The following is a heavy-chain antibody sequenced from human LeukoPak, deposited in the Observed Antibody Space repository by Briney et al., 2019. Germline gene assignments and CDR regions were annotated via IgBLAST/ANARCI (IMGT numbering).Heavy chain of an antibody. D-gene: IGHD3-22*01. Sequence: GESLQISCRASGYTFSKYWIGWVRQMPGKGLEWMGLTFPGDSEARYSPSFEGQVTISADSSTSTAYLQWNSLKASDTAMYYCARHEVSYDSSGYYYPLDWGQGTLVTVSS. CDR2: TFPGDSEA. CDR1: GYTFSKYW. V-gene: IGHV5-51*01. CDR3: ARHEVSYDSSGYYYPLD. J-gene: IGHJ4*02.